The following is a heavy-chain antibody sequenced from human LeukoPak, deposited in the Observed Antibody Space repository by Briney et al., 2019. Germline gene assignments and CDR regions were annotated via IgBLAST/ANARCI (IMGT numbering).Heavy chain of an antibody. Sequence: SETLSLTCTVSGGSISSSSYYWGWIRQPPGKGLEWIGSIYYSGSTYYNPSLKSRVTISVDTSKNQFSLKLSSVTAADTAVYYCARGTQRWLHYLDYWGQGTLVTVSS. J-gene: IGHJ4*02. CDR2: IYYSGST. CDR1: GGSISSSSYY. CDR3: ARGTQRWLHYLDY. D-gene: IGHD5-24*01. V-gene: IGHV4-39*01.